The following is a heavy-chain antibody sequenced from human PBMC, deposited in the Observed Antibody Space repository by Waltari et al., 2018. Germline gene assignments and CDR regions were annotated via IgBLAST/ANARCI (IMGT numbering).Heavy chain of an antibody. V-gene: IGHV3-7*01. D-gene: IGHD4-17*01. Sequence: EVQLVESGGGSVQPGGSLRLSCAAPGMTFSNYWMNWVRQAPGKWLEWVAKKKKYGSEKNYVDSVEGRFSIARDNAQNSLYLQMNSLRAEDTAIYYCVTGLTTVTAKDYFDHWGQGALVTVSS. CDR3: VTGLTTVTAKDYFDH. CDR2: KKKYGSEK. J-gene: IGHJ4*02. CDR1: GMTFSNYW.